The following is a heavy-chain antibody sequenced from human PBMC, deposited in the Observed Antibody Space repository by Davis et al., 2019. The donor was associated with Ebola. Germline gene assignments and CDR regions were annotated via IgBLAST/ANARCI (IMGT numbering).Heavy chain of an antibody. J-gene: IGHJ3*02. CDR3: ARMADIVVVVAATASFDI. V-gene: IGHV3-7*01. D-gene: IGHD2-15*01. CDR1: GFTFSSYA. Sequence: GESLKISCAASGFTFSSYAMSWVRQAPGKGLEWVANIKQDGSEKYYVDSVKGRFTISRDNAKNSLYLQMNSLRAEDTAVYYCARMADIVVVVAATASFDIWGQGTMVTVSS. CDR2: IKQDGSEK.